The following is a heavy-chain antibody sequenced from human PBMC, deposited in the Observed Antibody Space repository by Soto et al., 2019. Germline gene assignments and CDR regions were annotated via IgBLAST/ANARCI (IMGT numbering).Heavy chain of an antibody. CDR2: ISSSGSTI. J-gene: IGHJ4*02. CDR1: GFTFSSYE. V-gene: IGHV3-48*03. CDR3: AREGGTYYYDSSGYFSFDY. Sequence: PGGSLRLSCAASGFTFSSYEMNWVRQAPGKGLEWVSYISSSGSTIYYADSVKGRFTISRDNAKNSMYLQMNSLRAEDTAVYYCAREGGTYYYDSSGYFSFDYWGQGTLVTVSS. D-gene: IGHD3-22*01.